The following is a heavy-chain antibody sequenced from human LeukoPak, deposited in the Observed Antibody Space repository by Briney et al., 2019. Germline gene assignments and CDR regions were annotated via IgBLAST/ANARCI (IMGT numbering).Heavy chain of an antibody. CDR3: AKDHGAGSYYNHPDY. CDR2: ISYDGSNK. J-gene: IGHJ4*02. Sequence: GGSLRLSCAVSGFTFSSYGMHWVRQAPGKGLEWVAVISYDGSNKYYADSVKGRFTISRDKSKNTLSLQMNSLRAEDTAVYYCAKDHGAGSYYNHPDYWGQGTLVTVSS. D-gene: IGHD3-10*01. CDR1: GFTFSSYG. V-gene: IGHV3-30*18.